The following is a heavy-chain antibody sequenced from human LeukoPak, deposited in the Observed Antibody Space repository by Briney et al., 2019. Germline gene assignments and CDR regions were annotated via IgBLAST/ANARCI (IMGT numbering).Heavy chain of an antibody. CDR2: ISSSSSYI. CDR3: ARGAPYCSGGSCMYYFDY. V-gene: IGHV3-21*01. CDR1: GFTFSSYS. D-gene: IGHD2-15*01. Sequence: GGPLRLSCAASGFTFSSYSMNWVREAPGKGLEGVSSISSSSSYIYYADSVKGRFTISRENDKNSLYLQMSSLRAEDTAVYYCARGAPYCSGGSCMYYFDYWGQGTLVTVSS. J-gene: IGHJ4*02.